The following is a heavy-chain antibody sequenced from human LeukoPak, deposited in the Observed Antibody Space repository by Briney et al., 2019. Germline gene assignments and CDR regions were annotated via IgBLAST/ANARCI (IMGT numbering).Heavy chain of an antibody. D-gene: IGHD1-26*01. Sequence: GGSLRLSCISSGLTYNRDWMGWLRQAPGKGLEWLAHIKPNESRIFYADSVKGRFAISRDNAKNSVYLQMNSLRAEDTAVYFCARLILWETSNAFDIWGQGTMVTVSS. CDR3: ARLILWETSNAFDI. J-gene: IGHJ3*02. V-gene: IGHV3-7*03. CDR1: GLTYNRDW. CDR2: IKPNESRI.